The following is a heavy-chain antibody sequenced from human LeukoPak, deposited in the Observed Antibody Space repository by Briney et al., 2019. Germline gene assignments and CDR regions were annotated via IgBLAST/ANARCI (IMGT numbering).Heavy chain of an antibody. V-gene: IGHV3-11*01. J-gene: IGHJ4*02. D-gene: IGHD3-22*01. CDR1: GFSVGNYY. CDR2: IPNDDSVI. CDR3: AREQWFRWEY. Sequence: GGSLRLSCEASGFSVGNYYMVWVRQPPGKGLECISYIPNDDSVIYYADSVRGRLSVSRDSAKNSLSLQLNSLRAEDTAVYYCAREQWFRWEYWGQGILVTVSS.